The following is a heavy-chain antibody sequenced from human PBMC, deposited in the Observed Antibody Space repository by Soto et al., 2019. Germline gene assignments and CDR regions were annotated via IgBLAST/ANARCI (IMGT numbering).Heavy chain of an antibody. J-gene: IGHJ6*04. V-gene: IGHV3-33*01. D-gene: IGHD1-26*01. CDR2: IWYDGSNK. Sequence: QVQLVESGGGVVQPGRSLRLSCAASGFTFSSYGMHWVRQAPGKGLEWVAVIWYDGSNKYYADSVKGRFTISRDNSKNTLYLQMNSLRAEDTAVYYCARDRIVGATKIYSGMDVWGKGTTVTVSS. CDR1: GFTFSSYG. CDR3: ARDRIVGATKIYSGMDV.